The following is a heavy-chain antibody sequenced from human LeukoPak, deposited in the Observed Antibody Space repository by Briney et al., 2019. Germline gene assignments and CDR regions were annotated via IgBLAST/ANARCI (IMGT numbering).Heavy chain of an antibody. CDR1: GYTFTTYG. J-gene: IGHJ4*02. Sequence: GASVKVSCKASGYTFTTYGLSWVRQAPGQGLEWMGWINAGNGNTKYSQDFQGRVTITSDTSASTAYMDLSSLRSEDMAVYYCARGHYDFWSGEGDYFDYWGQGTLVTVSS. CDR2: INAGNGNT. CDR3: ARGHYDFWSGEGDYFDY. D-gene: IGHD3-3*01. V-gene: IGHV1-3*03.